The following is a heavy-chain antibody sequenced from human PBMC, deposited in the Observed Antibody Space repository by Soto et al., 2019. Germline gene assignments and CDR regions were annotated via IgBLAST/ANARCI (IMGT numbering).Heavy chain of an antibody. CDR2: IYHSGST. Sequence: PSETLSLTCAVSGGSISSSNWWSWVRQPPGKGLEWIGEIYHSGSTNYNPSLKSRVTISVDKSKNQFSLKLSSVTAADTAVYYCARQRIMITFGGVIAWFDTWGQGTLVTVS. J-gene: IGHJ5*02. CDR1: GGSISSSNW. V-gene: IGHV4-4*02. D-gene: IGHD3-16*02. CDR3: ARQRIMITFGGVIAWFDT.